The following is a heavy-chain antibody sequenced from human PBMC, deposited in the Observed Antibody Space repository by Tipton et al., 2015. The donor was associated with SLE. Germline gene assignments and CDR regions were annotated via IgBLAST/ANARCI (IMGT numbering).Heavy chain of an antibody. CDR2: ISSSGSTI. CDR1: GFTFSDYY. D-gene: IGHD3-10*01. Sequence: GSLRLSCAASGFTFSDYYMSWIRQAPGKGLEWVSYISSSGSTIYYADSVKGRFTISRDNAKNSLYLQMNSLRAEDTAVYYCAKDLLWFGELFYAFDIWGQGTMVTVSS. V-gene: IGHV3-11*04. J-gene: IGHJ3*02. CDR3: AKDLLWFGELFYAFDI.